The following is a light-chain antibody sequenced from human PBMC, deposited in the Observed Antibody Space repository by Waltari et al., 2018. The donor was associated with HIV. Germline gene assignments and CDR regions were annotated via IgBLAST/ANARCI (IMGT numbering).Light chain of an antibody. CDR2: HNS. CDR3: QVWDSSNEHVV. J-gene: IGLJ3*02. V-gene: IGLV3-21*04. Sequence: SYVLTQPPSVSVAPGAAATISCGAWNIGGKSVHWYKQQPGQAPVLVTRHNSDRPSGITDRISGSNSGHTATLTITSVEAGDEATYYCQVWDSSNEHVVFGGGTELTVL. CDR1: NIGGKS.